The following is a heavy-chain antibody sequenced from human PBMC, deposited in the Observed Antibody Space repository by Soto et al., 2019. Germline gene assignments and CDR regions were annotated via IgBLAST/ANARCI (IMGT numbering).Heavy chain of an antibody. V-gene: IGHV4-59*01. D-gene: IGHD4-17*01. J-gene: IGHJ4*02. CDR2: IYYSGST. Sequence: RQPPGKGLEWIGYIYYSGSTNYNPSLKSRVTISVDTSKNQFSLKLSSVTAADTAVYYCARAPCGDLDYWGQGTLVTVSS. CDR3: ARAPCGDLDY.